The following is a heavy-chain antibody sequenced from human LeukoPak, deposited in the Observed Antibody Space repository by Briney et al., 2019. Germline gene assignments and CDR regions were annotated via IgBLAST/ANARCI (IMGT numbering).Heavy chain of an antibody. V-gene: IGHV3-48*01. J-gene: IGHJ4*02. CDR2: ISSSSSTI. CDR1: GFTFSSYS. CDR3: ARDCPRSLVATDY. Sequence: AGGSLRLSCAASGFTFSSYSMNWVRQAPGKGLEWVSYISSSSSTIYYADSVKGRFTISRDNAKNSLYLQMNSLRAEDTAVYYCARDCPRSLVATDYWGQGALVTVSS. D-gene: IGHD5-12*01.